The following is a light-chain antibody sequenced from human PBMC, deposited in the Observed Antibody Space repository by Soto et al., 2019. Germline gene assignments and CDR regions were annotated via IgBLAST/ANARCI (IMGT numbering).Light chain of an antibody. CDR1: QTVNRNY. J-gene: IGKJ1*01. V-gene: IGKV3-20*01. CDR3: QQYGGSPPT. CDR2: VAS. Sequence: ENVLTQSPGTLSLSPKDRATLSCRASQTVNRNYLAWYQQRPGQAPRLLIYVASNRATGIPDRFSGSGSGTDFTITISRLEPEDFEVYYCQQYGGSPPTFGHGTKVEIK.